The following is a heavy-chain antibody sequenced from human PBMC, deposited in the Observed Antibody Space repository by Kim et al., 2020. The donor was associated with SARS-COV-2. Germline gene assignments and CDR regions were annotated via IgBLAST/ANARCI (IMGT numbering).Heavy chain of an antibody. CDR2: ISGSGGFT. Sequence: GGSLRLSCAASGFTFSSYAMSWVRQAAGKGLEWVSAISGSGGFTYYADSVKGRFTISRDNSKNTLYLQMNSLRAEDTAVYYCAKGVIVGTTQAAPDYWGQGTLVTVSS. D-gene: IGHD1-26*01. CDR3: AKGVIVGTTQAAPDY. CDR1: GFTFSSYA. J-gene: IGHJ4*02. V-gene: IGHV3-23*01.